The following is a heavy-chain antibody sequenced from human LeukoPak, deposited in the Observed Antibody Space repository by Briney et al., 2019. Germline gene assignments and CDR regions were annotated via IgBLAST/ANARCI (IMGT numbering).Heavy chain of an antibody. CDR2: ISTSSSTI. Sequence: GGSLRLSCAASGFTFSSYSMNWVRQAPGKGLEWVSYISTSSSTIYYADSVKGRFTISRDNAKNSLYLQMNSLRAEDTAVYYCAGEGGPYYFDYWGQGTLVTVSS. CDR1: GFTFSSYS. J-gene: IGHJ4*02. CDR3: AGEGGPYYFDY. V-gene: IGHV3-48*04. D-gene: IGHD3-16*01.